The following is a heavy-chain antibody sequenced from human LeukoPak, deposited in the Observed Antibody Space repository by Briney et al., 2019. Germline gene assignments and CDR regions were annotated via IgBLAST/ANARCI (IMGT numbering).Heavy chain of an antibody. CDR1: GYSISSGYY. CDR3: AREDPMVRGVLDV. Sequence: SETLSLTCSVSGYSISSGYYWGWIRQPPGMGLEWIGSLYHSGTTYYNPSLKSRVTISVDTSKNQFSLKLNSVTAADTAVYHCAREDPMVRGVLDVWGKGTAVTVSS. D-gene: IGHD3-10*01. CDR2: LYHSGTT. J-gene: IGHJ6*04. V-gene: IGHV4-38-2*02.